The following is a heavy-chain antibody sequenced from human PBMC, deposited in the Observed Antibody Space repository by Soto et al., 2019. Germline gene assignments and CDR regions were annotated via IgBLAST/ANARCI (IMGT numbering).Heavy chain of an antibody. CDR1: GFTFSNAW. V-gene: IGHV3-15*01. Sequence: EVHLVESGGGLVKPGGSLRLSCAASGFTFSNAWMSWVRQAPGKGLEWVGRIKSKTDGGTTDYAAPVKGRFTISRDDSKSTLDLQMNSLKTEDTAVYYCTTGRHYSPLDCWGQGTLVTVSS. CDR3: TTGRHYSPLDC. D-gene: IGHD4-4*01. J-gene: IGHJ4*02. CDR2: IKSKTDGGTT.